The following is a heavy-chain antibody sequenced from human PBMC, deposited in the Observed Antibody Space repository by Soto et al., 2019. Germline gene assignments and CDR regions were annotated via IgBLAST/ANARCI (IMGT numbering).Heavy chain of an antibody. D-gene: IGHD2-15*01. V-gene: IGHV4-39*01. CDR3: ARPGYCSGGSCYWYDY. J-gene: IGHJ4*02. Sequence: SETLSLTCTVSGGSISSSIYYWGWIRQPPGKGLEWIGSIYYSGSTYYNPSLKSRVTISVDTSKNQFSLKLSSVTAADTAVYYCARPGYCSGGSCYWYDYWGQGTLVTVS. CDR1: GGSISSSIYY. CDR2: IYYSGST.